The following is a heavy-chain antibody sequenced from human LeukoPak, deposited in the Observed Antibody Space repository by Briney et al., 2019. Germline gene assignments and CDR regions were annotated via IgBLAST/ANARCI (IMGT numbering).Heavy chain of an antibody. CDR2: IQTDGRNE. CDR1: GFSFTTYG. CDR3: ARRGPPEGSYGNWIHP. V-gene: IGHV3-30*19. D-gene: IGHD3-10*01. Sequence: GGSLRLSCAASGFSFTTYGMHWVRQSPGKGLEWVAAIQTDGRNEYYAESVKGRFTISRDKSRNTLYLQMNSLRVEDTAVYYCARRGPPEGSYGNWIHPWGQGTLVTVSS. J-gene: IGHJ5*02.